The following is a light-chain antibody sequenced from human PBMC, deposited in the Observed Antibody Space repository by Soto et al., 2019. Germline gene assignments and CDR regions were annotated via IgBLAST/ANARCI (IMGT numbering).Light chain of an antibody. J-gene: IGKJ1*01. V-gene: IGKV3-15*01. CDR3: QQYNNFWT. Sequence: EIVMTQSPVILSVSPGETTTLSCRASQSVSSNLAWYQQKPGQAPRLLIYGASTRATDIPARFSGSGSGTEFTLTISSLQSEDFAVYYCQQYNNFWTFGQGTKVESK. CDR1: QSVSSN. CDR2: GAS.